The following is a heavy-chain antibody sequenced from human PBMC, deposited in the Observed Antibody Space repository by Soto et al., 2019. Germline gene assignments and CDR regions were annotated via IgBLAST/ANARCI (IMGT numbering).Heavy chain of an antibody. CDR2: MNPYTGNT. Sequence: ASVKVSCKASGYTFASYDIHWVGQATGQGLEWMGRMNPYTGNTVYAQKFQGRVTMTRNTSITTAYMELSSLRSEDTAVYYCAKAKGQQWLVPAFWSQGTLVTSPQ. CDR1: GYTFASYD. CDR3: AKAKGQQWLVPAF. D-gene: IGHD6-19*01. J-gene: IGHJ4*02. V-gene: IGHV1-8*01.